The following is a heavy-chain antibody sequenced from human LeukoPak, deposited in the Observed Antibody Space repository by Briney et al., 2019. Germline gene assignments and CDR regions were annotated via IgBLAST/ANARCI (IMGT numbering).Heavy chain of an antibody. D-gene: IGHD6-19*01. CDR3: ARVDSSGWYGGFFDY. Sequence: GGSLRLSCAASGFTFSSYSMNWVRQAPGKGLEWVSSIGGSSSSIYYADSVKGRFTISRDNAKNSLYLQMNSLRAEDTAVYYCARVDSSGWYGGFFDYWGQGTLVTVSS. V-gene: IGHV3-21*01. CDR1: GFTFSSYS. CDR2: IGGSSSSI. J-gene: IGHJ4*02.